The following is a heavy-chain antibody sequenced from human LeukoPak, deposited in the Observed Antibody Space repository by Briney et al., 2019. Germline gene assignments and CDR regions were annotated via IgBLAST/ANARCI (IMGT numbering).Heavy chain of an antibody. Sequence: SETLSLTCTVSGGSISRYYWAWIRQPPGKALEWIGYITYTGTSSYSGTTTYNPSLESRVTISADTSRNQFSLRLDSVTAADTAVYYCARGNGDYLGIDYWGQGTLVTVSS. CDR1: GGSISRYY. CDR3: ARGNGDYLGIDY. CDR2: ITYTGTSSYSGTT. V-gene: IGHV4-39*07. D-gene: IGHD4-17*01. J-gene: IGHJ4*02.